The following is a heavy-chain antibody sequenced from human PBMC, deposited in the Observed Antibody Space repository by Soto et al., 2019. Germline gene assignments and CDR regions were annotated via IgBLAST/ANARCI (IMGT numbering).Heavy chain of an antibody. Sequence: QVQLQESGPGLVKPSQTLSLTCTVSGGSISSGGYYWSWIRQPPGKGLEWIGYIYYSGSTYYNPSLKSRVTISVDTSKNQFSLKLSSVTAADTAVYYCARDRGTVVTWGWFDPWGQGTLVTVSS. V-gene: IGHV4-31*03. J-gene: IGHJ5*02. CDR1: GGSISSGGYY. CDR3: ARDRGTVVTWGWFDP. CDR2: IYYSGST. D-gene: IGHD2-15*01.